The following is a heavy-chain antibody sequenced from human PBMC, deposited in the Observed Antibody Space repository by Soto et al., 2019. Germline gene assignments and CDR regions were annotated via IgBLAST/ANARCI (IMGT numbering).Heavy chain of an antibody. CDR1: GFTFSSYA. V-gene: IGHV3-23*01. Sequence: GGSLRLSCAASGFTFSSYAMSWVRQAPGKGLEWVSAISGSGGSTYYADSVKGRFTISRDNSKNTLYLQMNSLRAEDTAVYYCAKSPWDIAARIKFDFDYWGQGTLVTVSS. CDR3: AKSPWDIAARIKFDFDY. D-gene: IGHD6-6*01. J-gene: IGHJ4*02. CDR2: ISGSGGST.